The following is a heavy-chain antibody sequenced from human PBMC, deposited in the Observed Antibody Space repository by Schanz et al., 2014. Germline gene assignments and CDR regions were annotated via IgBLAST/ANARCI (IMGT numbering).Heavy chain of an antibody. CDR2: ISDYNADT. D-gene: IGHD6-13*01. CDR3: AGATYSSSWYGGSEYFQH. CDR1: GYRFIGYS. V-gene: IGHV1-18*04. Sequence: QVQLVQSGAEVKKPGASVKVSCKASGYRFIGYSVHWVRQAPGQGPEWMGWISDYNADTKYAQKVQGRVTMTTDTSTSTAYMELRSLRSDDTAVYYCAGATYSSSWYGGSEYFQHWGQGTLVTVSS. J-gene: IGHJ1*01.